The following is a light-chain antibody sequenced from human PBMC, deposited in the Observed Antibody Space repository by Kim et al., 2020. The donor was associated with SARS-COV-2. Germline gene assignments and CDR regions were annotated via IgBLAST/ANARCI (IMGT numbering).Light chain of an antibody. Sequence: APIHCTSLQPLFSPSTTNIFLASYHHNPRLPPKVFIYCASTRESGLPARFTGSGSGTDFSLTISTLQAEDVSVYYCEPYHTTPYTFGQGPKLEI. CDR3: EPYHTTPYT. CDR1: QPLFSPSTTNIF. V-gene: IGKV4-1*01. J-gene: IGKJ2*01. CDR2: CAS.